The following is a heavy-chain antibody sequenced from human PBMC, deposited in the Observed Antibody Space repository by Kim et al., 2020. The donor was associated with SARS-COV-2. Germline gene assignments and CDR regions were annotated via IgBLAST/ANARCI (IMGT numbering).Heavy chain of an antibody. CDR3: AKENYYDSSGYGAFDI. V-gene: IGHV3-30*18. CDR2: ISYDGSNK. D-gene: IGHD3-22*01. CDR1: GFTFSSYG. J-gene: IGHJ3*02. Sequence: GGSLRLSCAASGFTFSSYGMHWVRQAPGKGLEWVAVISYDGSNKYYADSVKGQFTISRDNSKNTLYLQMNSLRAEDTAVYYCAKENYYDSSGYGAFDIWG.